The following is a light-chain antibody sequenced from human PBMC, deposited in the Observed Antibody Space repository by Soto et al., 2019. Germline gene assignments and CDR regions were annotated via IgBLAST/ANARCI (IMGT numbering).Light chain of an antibody. CDR2: CAS. Sequence: DIVMTQAPDSLAVSLGERATINCKSSQSILYSSNNKNYLAWYQQKPGQPPKLLIYCASTRESGVPDRFSGSGSGTDFTLANTSLQAGDVAVYDYQQYYDSPQKFGQGNKVEIK. CDR3: QQYYDSPQK. CDR1: QSILYSSNNKNY. J-gene: IGKJ1*01. V-gene: IGKV4-1*01.